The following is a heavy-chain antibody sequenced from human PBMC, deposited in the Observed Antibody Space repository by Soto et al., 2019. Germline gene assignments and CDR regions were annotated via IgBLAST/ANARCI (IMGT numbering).Heavy chain of an antibody. J-gene: IGHJ6*02. CDR1: GFTFSSYG. CDR2: ISYDGSNK. D-gene: IGHD3-3*01. CDR3: AKGILDAFWGGDPAYYYYYGMDV. V-gene: IGHV3-30*18. Sequence: QVQLVESGGGVVQPGRSLRLSCAASGFTFSSYGMHWVRQAPGKGLEWVAVISYDGSNKDYADSVKGRFTISRDNSKNTLYLQMNSLSGEDTAVYYCAKGILDAFWGGDPAYYYYYGMDVWGQGTTVTVSS.